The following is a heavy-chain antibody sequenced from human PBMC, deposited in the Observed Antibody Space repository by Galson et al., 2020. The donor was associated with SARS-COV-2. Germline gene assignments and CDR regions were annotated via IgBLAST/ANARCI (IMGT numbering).Heavy chain of an antibody. D-gene: IGHD3-22*01. V-gene: IGHV4-39*01. CDR2: IYYSGST. CDR1: GGSISSSSYY. J-gene: IGHJ4*02. Sequence: QWYQAEMETSETLSLTCTVSGGSISSSSYYWGWIRQPPGKGLEWIGSIYYSGSTYYNPSLKSRVTISVDTSKNQFSLKLSSVTAADTAVYYCASITRGYDSSGYIDYWGQGTLVTVSS. CDR3: ASITRGYDSSGYIDY.